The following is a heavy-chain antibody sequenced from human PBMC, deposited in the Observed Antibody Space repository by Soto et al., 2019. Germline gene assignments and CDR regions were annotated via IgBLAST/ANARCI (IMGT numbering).Heavy chain of an antibody. CDR1: GFTFDDYA. D-gene: IGHD3-3*01. CDR2: ISWNSGSI. Sequence: GGSLRLSCAASGFTFDDYAMHWVRQAPGKGLEWVSGISWNSGSIGYADSVKGRFTISRDNAKNSLYLQMNSLRAEDTALYFCAKDLIFGVVINWFDPWGQGTLVTVSA. CDR3: AKDLIFGVVINWFDP. J-gene: IGHJ5*02. V-gene: IGHV3-9*01.